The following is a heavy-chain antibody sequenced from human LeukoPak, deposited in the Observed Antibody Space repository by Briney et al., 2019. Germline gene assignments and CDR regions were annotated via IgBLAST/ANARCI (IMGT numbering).Heavy chain of an antibody. Sequence: PGGSLRLSCAASGFTFSTYAMHWVRQAPGKGLEWVAVISYDGSNKYYADSVKGRFTISRDNSKNTLYLQMNSLRAEDTAVYYCARDLSTGYSSGWYEDAFDIWGQGTMVTVSS. CDR1: GFTFSTYA. V-gene: IGHV3-30*04. J-gene: IGHJ3*02. CDR2: ISYDGSNK. CDR3: ARDLSTGYSSGWYEDAFDI. D-gene: IGHD6-19*01.